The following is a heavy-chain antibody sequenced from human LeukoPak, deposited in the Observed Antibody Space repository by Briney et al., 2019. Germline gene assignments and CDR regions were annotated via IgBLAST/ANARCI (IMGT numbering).Heavy chain of an antibody. J-gene: IGHJ6*03. CDR1: GGSVDTGGYY. V-gene: IGHV4-31*01. Sequence: SQTLSLTCSVSGGSVDTGGYYLNWIRQHPGKGLEWIGYIYFSGRTYYNPSLKSQVTISVDTSKNQLSLTLTSVTAADTAVYFCARARGSGSYLAPMDVWGKGTMVTVSS. CDR2: IYFSGRT. D-gene: IGHD3-10*01. CDR3: ARARGSGSYLAPMDV.